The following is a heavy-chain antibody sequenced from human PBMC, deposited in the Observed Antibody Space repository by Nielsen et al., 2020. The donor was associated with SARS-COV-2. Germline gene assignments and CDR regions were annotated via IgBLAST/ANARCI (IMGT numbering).Heavy chain of an antibody. Sequence: GESLKISCAASGFTVSSNYMSWVRQAPGKGLEWVSVIYSGGSTYYADSVKGRFTISRDNAKNSLYLQMNSLRAEDTAVYYCARVGLDTAMVTDYWGQGTLVTVSS. CDR2: IYSGGST. CDR3: ARVGLDTAMVTDY. V-gene: IGHV3-53*01. D-gene: IGHD5-18*01. J-gene: IGHJ4*02. CDR1: GFTVSSNY.